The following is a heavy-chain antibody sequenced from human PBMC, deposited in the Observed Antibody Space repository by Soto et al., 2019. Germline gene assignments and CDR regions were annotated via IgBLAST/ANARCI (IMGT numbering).Heavy chain of an antibody. D-gene: IGHD3-3*01. Sequence: PETLSHTCTVSGGSISSYYWSWIRQPPGKGLEWIGYIYYSGSTNYNPSLKSRVTISVDTSKNQFSLKLSSVTAADTAVYYCARGICGGGPATGVLHYCGQGSPVIVAS. CDR2: IYYSGST. CDR1: GGSISSYY. CDR3: ARGICGGGPATGVLHY. J-gene: IGHJ4*02. V-gene: IGHV4-59*01.